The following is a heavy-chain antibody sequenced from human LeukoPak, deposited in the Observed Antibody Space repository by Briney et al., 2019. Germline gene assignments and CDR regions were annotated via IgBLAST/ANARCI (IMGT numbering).Heavy chain of an antibody. V-gene: IGHV4-34*01. J-gene: IGHJ5*02. CDR3: ARGTHYYGSGSYYSHP. CDR2: INHSGST. Sequence: SETLSLTCAVYGGSFRGYYWSWIRQPPGKGLEWIGEINHSGSTNYNPSLKSRVTISVDTSKNQFSLKLSSVTAADTAVYYCARGTHYYGSGSYYSHPWGQGTLVTVSS. D-gene: IGHD3-10*01. CDR1: GGSFRGYY.